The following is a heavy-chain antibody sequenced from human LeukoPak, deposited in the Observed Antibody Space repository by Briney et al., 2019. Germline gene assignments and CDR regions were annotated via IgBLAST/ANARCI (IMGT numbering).Heavy chain of an antibody. CDR2: IYYSGST. J-gene: IGHJ4*02. Sequence: SETLSLTCTVSGGSISSYYRSWIRQPPGKGLEWIGYIYYSGSTNYNPSLKSRVTMSLDESRNQLSLKLTSVTAADTAIYYCSRESGAFCPFGYWGQGTLVIVPP. D-gene: IGHD1-26*01. CDR1: GGSISSYY. V-gene: IGHV4-59*12. CDR3: SRESGAFCPFGY.